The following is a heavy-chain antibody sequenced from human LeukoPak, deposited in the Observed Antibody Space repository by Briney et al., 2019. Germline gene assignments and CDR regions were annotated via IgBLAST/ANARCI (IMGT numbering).Heavy chain of an antibody. V-gene: IGHV4-59*08. D-gene: IGHD3-9*01. J-gene: IGHJ6*02. CDR3: ARSGTSRYYFYGMDV. Sequence: SETLSLTCTVSGGSISSYYWNWLRQPPGKGLEWIGYIYYTGSTNYNPSLKGRVTISVDTFKNQFSLKLNSVTATDTAVYYCARSGTSRYYFYGMDVWGQGTTVTVSS. CDR1: GGSISSYY. CDR2: IYYTGST.